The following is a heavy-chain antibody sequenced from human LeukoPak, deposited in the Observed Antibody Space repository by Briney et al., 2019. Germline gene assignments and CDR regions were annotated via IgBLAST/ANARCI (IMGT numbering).Heavy chain of an antibody. CDR3: VRDQDYVFDY. V-gene: IGHV4-59*01. Sequence: SETLSLTCTVSGGSISSYYWSWIRQSPGKGLEWIGYVYYSGSTNYNPSLKSRVTISVDTSKNQFSLKLRSVTAADTAVYYCVRDQDYVFDYWGQGSLVTVSS. CDR2: VYYSGST. D-gene: IGHD4-17*01. J-gene: IGHJ4*02. CDR1: GGSISSYY.